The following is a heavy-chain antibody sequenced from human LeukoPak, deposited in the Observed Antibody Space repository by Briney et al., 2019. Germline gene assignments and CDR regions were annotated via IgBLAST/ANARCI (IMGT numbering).Heavy chain of an antibody. V-gene: IGHV3-23*01. CDR3: ARETDSTLFDY. J-gene: IGHJ4*02. CDR2: ISGSGAST. D-gene: IGHD2-2*01. CDR1: GFTFSTYG. Sequence: GGSLRLSCAASGFTFSTYGMSWVRQAPGKGLEWVSSISGSGASTYYADSVKGRFTISRDNSKNTLYLQMNSLRAEDTAVYYCARETDSTLFDYWGQGTLVTVSS.